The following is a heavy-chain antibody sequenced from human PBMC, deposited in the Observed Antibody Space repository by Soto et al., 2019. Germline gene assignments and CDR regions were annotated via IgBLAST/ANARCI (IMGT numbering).Heavy chain of an antibody. Sequence: EVQLVESGGGLVPPGGSLRLYCAASGFTFSSHSMNWLRQAPGKGLEWISYVTTTSGTKYYADSVKGRFTISRDNAKNSLYLQMNSLRDEDTAVYYCARDALLVATTFDLWGQGTPVTVSS. CDR2: VTTTSGTK. CDR1: GFTFSSHS. D-gene: IGHD5-12*01. CDR3: ARDALLVATTFDL. J-gene: IGHJ4*02. V-gene: IGHV3-48*02.